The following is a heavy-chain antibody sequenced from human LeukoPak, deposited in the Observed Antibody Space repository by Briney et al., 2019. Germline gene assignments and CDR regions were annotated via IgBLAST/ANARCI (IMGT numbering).Heavy chain of an antibody. J-gene: IGHJ6*02. Sequence: GASVKVSCKASGYSFTSYDIIRGLDATGQRLEWMGWMKPNSGNTGYAQKFQGRVTMTRNTSISTAYMELSSLRSEDTAVYYCARGYSSGWTWYYYYYYGMDVWGQGTTVTVSS. CDR2: MKPNSGNT. CDR3: ARGYSSGWTWYYYYYYGMDV. CDR1: GYSFTSYD. V-gene: IGHV1-8*01. D-gene: IGHD6-19*01.